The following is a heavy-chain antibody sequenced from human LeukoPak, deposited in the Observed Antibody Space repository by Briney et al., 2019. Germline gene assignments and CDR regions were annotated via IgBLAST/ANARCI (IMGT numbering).Heavy chain of an antibody. CDR2: INHSGST. CDR3: ARCSWYGFDY. D-gene: IGHD6-13*01. J-gene: IGHJ4*02. CDR1: GGSFSGYY. Sequence: SETLSLTCAVYGGSFSGYYWSWIRQPPGKGLEWIGEINHSGSTNYNPSLKSRVTISVDTSKNQFSLKLSSVTAADTAVYYCARCSWYGFDYWGQGTLVTVSS. V-gene: IGHV4-34*01.